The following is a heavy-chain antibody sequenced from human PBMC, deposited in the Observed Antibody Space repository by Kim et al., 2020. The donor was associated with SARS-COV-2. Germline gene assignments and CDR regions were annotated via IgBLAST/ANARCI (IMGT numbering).Heavy chain of an antibody. CDR3: ARRGGGYSYGFLDY. CDR1: GFTFRKYG. J-gene: IGHJ4*02. D-gene: IGHD5-18*01. CDR2: TWPDENTK. Sequence: GGSLRLSCAASGFTFRKYGLHWVRQAPGKGLEWVAFTWPDENTKYYADSVKGRFTISRDNSKNTVYLQMNSLTVEDTAVYYCARRGGGYSYGFLDYWGQGTLDNVSS. V-gene: IGHV3-33*04.